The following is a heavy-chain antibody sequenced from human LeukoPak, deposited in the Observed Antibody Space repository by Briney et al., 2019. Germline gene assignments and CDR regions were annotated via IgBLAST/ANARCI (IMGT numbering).Heavy chain of an antibody. CDR3: AKGGSPSHNWFNS. CDR2: IRNDGSYE. CDR1: GFTFSDYG. J-gene: IGHJ5*01. Sequence: GGSLRLSCVASGFTFSDYGMHWVRQAPGKELEWVAFIRNDGSYEYYPDSVKGRFTISRDNSRNALFLQMNSLRAEDTAVYYCAKGGSPSHNWFNSWGQGTPVTVSS. V-gene: IGHV3-30*02. D-gene: IGHD2-15*01.